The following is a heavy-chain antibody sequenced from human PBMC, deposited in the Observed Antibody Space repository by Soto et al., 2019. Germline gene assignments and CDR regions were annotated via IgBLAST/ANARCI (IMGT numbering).Heavy chain of an antibody. V-gene: IGHV3-21*01. D-gene: IGHD3-9*01. CDR2: ITSASDYI. CDR3: ARVGTGSSTPLDI. CDR1: GFMFTRST. Sequence: GGSLRLSCVASGFMFTRSTMNWVRQAPGKGLEWVSSITSASDYIFYADSVKGRFTISRDNAKNSLYLQMDSLRAEDTAVYYCARVGTGSSTPLDIWGQGTMVTVSS. J-gene: IGHJ3*02.